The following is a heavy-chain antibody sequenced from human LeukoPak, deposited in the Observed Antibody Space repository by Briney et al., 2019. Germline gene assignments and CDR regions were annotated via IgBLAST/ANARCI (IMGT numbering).Heavy chain of an antibody. J-gene: IGHJ3*02. CDR3: AKGPKKDYYDSSGYYDAFDI. Sequence: GGSLRLSCAASGFTFSSYGMHWVRQAPGKGLEWVAFIRYDGSNKYYADSVKGRFTISRDNSKNTLYLQMNSLRAEDTAVYYCAKGPKKDYYDSSGYYDAFDIWGQGTMVTVSS. CDR1: GFTFSSYG. CDR2: IRYDGSNK. D-gene: IGHD3-22*01. V-gene: IGHV3-30*02.